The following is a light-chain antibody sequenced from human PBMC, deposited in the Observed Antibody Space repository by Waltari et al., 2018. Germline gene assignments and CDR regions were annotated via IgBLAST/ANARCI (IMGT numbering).Light chain of an antibody. V-gene: IGKV3-20*01. CDR3: QRYGRT. Sequence: EILLTQSPATLSLSPGERATLTCRASLPISANFLAWYQHKPGQPPKPLIYGATSRATGTPDRFIGSGSETDFTLTINRLEPEDFAIYYCQRYGRTFGQGTRLDIK. CDR1: LPISANF. CDR2: GAT. J-gene: IGKJ5*01.